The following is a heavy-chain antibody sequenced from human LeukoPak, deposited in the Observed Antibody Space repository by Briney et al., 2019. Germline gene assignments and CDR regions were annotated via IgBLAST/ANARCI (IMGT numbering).Heavy chain of an antibody. Sequence: PSDTLSHTCAVSGESFSYNYWTWVRQPPGKGLEWIGDINHSGRVNYRPSLKSRVTISVDTSKSQFSLKLSAVTAADTAVYYCARGLGPMSPSLDYWGQGSLVTVSS. CDR3: ARGLGPMSPSLDY. J-gene: IGHJ4*02. CDR2: INHSGRV. V-gene: IGHV4-34*01. CDR1: GESFSYNY. D-gene: IGHD3-22*01.